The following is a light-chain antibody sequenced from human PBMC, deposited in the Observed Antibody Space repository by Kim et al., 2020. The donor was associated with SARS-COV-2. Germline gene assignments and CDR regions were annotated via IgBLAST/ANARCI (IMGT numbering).Light chain of an antibody. CDR1: KLGDKY. J-gene: IGLJ1*01. Sequence: SYELTQPPSVSVSPGQTASITCSGDKLGDKYACWYQQKPGQSPVLVIYQDSKRPSGIPERFSGSNSGNTATLTISGTQAMDEADYYCQAWDSSTGGVFGTGTKVTDL. CDR2: QDS. V-gene: IGLV3-1*01. CDR3: QAWDSSTGGV.